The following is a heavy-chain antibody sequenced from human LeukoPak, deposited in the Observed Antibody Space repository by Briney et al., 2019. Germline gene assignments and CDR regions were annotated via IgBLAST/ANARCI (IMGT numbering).Heavy chain of an antibody. Sequence: PGGSLRLSCEVFGLKYSDAWMSWVRQAPGKGLEWVGRIKSKGGGGTTDHAAPVKGRFTISRDDSKNTLYLQMNSLKTEDTAVYYCTTDTAMVTARGYDYWGQGTLVTVSS. CDR1: GLKYSDAW. CDR2: IKSKGGGGTT. CDR3: TTDTAMVTARGYDY. V-gene: IGHV3-15*01. J-gene: IGHJ4*02. D-gene: IGHD5-18*01.